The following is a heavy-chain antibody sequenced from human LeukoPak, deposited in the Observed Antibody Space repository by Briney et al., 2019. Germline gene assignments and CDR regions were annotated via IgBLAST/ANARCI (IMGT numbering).Heavy chain of an antibody. CDR2: INHSGST. V-gene: IGHV4-34*01. CDR3: ARVIRNWNYGYFDY. CDR1: GGSFSGYY. D-gene: IGHD1-7*01. Sequence: SETLSLTCAVYGGSFSGYYWSWIRQPPAKGLELIGEINHSGSTNYNPSLKSRVTISVDTSKNQFSLKLSSVTAADTAVYYCARVIRNWNYGYFDYWGQGTLVTVSS. J-gene: IGHJ4*02.